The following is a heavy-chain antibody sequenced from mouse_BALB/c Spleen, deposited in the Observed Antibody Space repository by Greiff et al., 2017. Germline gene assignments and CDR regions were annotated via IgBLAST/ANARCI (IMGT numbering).Heavy chain of an antibody. V-gene: IGHV1-39*01. Sequence: EVQLQQSGPELEKPGASVKISCKASGYSFTGYNMNWVKQSNGKSLEWIGNIDPYYGGTSYNQKFKGKATLTVDKSSSTAYMQLKSLTSEDSAVYYCGRDYYGSSSSFSYAMDYWGQGTSVTVSS. CDR3: GRDYYGSSSSFSYAMDY. J-gene: IGHJ4*01. CDR2: IDPYYGGT. D-gene: IGHD1-1*01. CDR1: GYSFTGYN.